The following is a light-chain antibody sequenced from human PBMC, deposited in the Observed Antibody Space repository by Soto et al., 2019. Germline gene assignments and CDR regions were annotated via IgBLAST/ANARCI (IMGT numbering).Light chain of an antibody. CDR3: QVWEATGDQVV. J-gene: IGLJ2*01. Sequence: SYELTQPPSVSVAPGETARISCGGNHVGSRSVHWYQQKPGQAPFLVIYYDSDRPSGIPERFSGSNSGNTATLSISRVEAGDEADYYCQVWEATGDQVVFGGGTKLTVL. CDR1: HVGSRS. CDR2: YDS. V-gene: IGLV3-21*01.